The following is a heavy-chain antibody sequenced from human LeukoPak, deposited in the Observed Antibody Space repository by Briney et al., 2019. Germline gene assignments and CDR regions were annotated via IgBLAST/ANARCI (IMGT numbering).Heavy chain of an antibody. Sequence: GGSLRLSCAASGFSVTRNYVSWVRQAPGKGLEWVAVISYDGSNKYYADSVKGRFTISRDNSKNTLYLQMNSLRAEDTAVYYCARDGRGRVRGFYGDFDYWGQGTLVTVSS. D-gene: IGHD3-10*01. V-gene: IGHV3-30-3*01. CDR1: GFSVTRNY. J-gene: IGHJ4*02. CDR2: ISYDGSNK. CDR3: ARDGRGRVRGFYGDFDY.